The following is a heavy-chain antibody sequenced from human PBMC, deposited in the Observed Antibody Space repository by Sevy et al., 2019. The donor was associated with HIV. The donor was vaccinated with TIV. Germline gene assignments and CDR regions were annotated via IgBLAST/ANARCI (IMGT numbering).Heavy chain of an antibody. V-gene: IGHV6-1*01. CDR3: ARSPTRSTRPNWFDP. CDR2: TYYRSKWYN. J-gene: IGHJ5*02. D-gene: IGHD2-2*01. Sequence: KQSQTLSLTCAISGDSVSSKSAAWNWIRQSPSRGLEWLGRTYYRSKWYNEYAVSVKSRISIKPDTSTNQFSLQLNSVTPEDTAVYYCARSPTRSTRPNWFDPWGQGTLVTVSS. CDR1: GDSVSSKSAA.